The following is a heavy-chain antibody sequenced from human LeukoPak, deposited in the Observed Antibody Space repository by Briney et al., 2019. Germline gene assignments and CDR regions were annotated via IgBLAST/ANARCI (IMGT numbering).Heavy chain of an antibody. Sequence: SETLSLTCTVSGGSISRYYWSWIRQPPGKGLEWIGYIYTSGSTNYNPSLKSRVTMSVDSSKNQFSLQLTSVTAADTAIYYCANMIRGLDYWGQGALVTVSS. V-gene: IGHV4-4*09. CDR3: ANMIRGLDY. D-gene: IGHD3-10*01. CDR1: GGSISRYY. CDR2: IYTSGST. J-gene: IGHJ4*02.